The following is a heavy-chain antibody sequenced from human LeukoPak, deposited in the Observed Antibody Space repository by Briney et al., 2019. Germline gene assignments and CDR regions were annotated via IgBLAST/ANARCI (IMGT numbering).Heavy chain of an antibody. CDR1: GGSVSSYY. CDR2: IHNSGRT. D-gene: IGHD1-14*01. CDR3: ARHGTISSESYFDY. Sequence: SETLSLTCSGSGGSVSSYYWSWIRQSPGKGLEWSGYIHNSGRTNYNPSLKSRVTGFVDTSKKQVSLRLSSVTAADTAVYYCARHGTISSESYFDYWGQGALVTVSS. V-gene: IGHV4-59*08. J-gene: IGHJ4*02.